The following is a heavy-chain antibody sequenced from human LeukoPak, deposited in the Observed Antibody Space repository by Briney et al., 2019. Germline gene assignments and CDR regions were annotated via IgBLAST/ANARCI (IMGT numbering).Heavy chain of an antibody. CDR2: ISYDGSNK. D-gene: IGHD2-2*01. Sequence: GGSLRLSCAASGFTFSSYAMHWVRQAPGKGLEWVAVISYDGSNKYYADSVKGRFTISRDNSKNTLYLQMNSLRAEDTAVYYCARDGGQDIVVVPAAIPLAYFQHWGQGTLVTVSS. CDR3: ARDGGQDIVVVPAAIPLAYFQH. CDR1: GFTFSSYA. J-gene: IGHJ1*01. V-gene: IGHV3-30-3*01.